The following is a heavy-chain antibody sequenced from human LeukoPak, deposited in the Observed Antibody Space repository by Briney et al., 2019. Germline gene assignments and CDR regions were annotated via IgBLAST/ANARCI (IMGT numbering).Heavy chain of an antibody. CDR3: AREGPRGNSQFDY. Sequence: GGSLRLSCAASGFTFSSYAMHWVRQAPGKGLEWVALIWYDGTNKYYTDSVRGRFTISRENTQNTLYLQMNSLRVEDTALYYCAREGPRGNSQFDYWGQGTLVTVSS. CDR1: GFTFSSYA. V-gene: IGHV3-33*08. J-gene: IGHJ4*02. D-gene: IGHD2/OR15-2a*01. CDR2: IWYDGTNK.